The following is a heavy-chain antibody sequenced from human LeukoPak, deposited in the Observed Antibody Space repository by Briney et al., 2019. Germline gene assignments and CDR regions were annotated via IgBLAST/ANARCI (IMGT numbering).Heavy chain of an antibody. CDR1: GYSFTSYW. CDR3: ARPLSSSSGGFDP. V-gene: IGHV5-51*01. Sequence: GESLKISCKGTGYSFTSYWIGWVRQMPGKGLEWMGIIYPGDSDTRYSPSFQGQVTISADKSNSTAYLQWSSLKASDTAMYYCARPLSSSSGGFDPWGQGTLVTVSS. J-gene: IGHJ5*02. CDR2: IYPGDSDT. D-gene: IGHD6-6*01.